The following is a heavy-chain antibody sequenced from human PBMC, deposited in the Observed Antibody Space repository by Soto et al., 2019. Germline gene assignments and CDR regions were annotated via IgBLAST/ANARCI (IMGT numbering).Heavy chain of an antibody. CDR3: AKWSDTSRPYYFDY. V-gene: IGHV3-23*01. D-gene: IGHD3-3*01. Sequence: PGGSLRLSCSASGFSFNNYAMSWVRQTPGKGLDWVSAITDTGGDTYYADSVKGRFTISRDNSENTLYLQMSSLRADYTAVYYCAKWSDTSRPYYFDYWGQGTLVPVSS. CDR1: GFSFNNYA. CDR2: ITDTGGDT. J-gene: IGHJ4*02.